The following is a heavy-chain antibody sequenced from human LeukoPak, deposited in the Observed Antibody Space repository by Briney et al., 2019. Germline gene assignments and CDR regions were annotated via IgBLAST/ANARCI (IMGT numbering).Heavy chain of an antibody. CDR3: ARARWYDILTGYLSYYYYYGMDV. CDR1: GYTFTSYG. CDR2: ISAYNGNT. V-gene: IGHV1-18*03. D-gene: IGHD3-9*01. J-gene: IGHJ6*02. Sequence: ASVKVSCKASGYTFTSYGISWVRQAPGQGLEWTGWISAYNGNTNYAQKLQGRVTMTTDTSTSTAYMELRSLRSDDMAVYYCARARWYDILTGYLSYYYYYGMDVWGQGTTVTVSS.